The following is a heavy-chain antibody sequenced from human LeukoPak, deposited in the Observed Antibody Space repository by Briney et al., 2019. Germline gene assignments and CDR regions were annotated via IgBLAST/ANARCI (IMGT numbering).Heavy chain of an antibody. J-gene: IGHJ4*02. CDR2: IIPILGIA. Sequence: WASVKVSCKASGGTFSSYTISWVRQAPGQGLEWMGRIIPILGIANYAQKFQGRVTITADKSTSTAYMELSSLRSEDTAVYYCARDRVSGYYIHSESGFEYWGQGTLVTVSS. D-gene: IGHD3-3*01. CDR1: GGTFSSYT. CDR3: ARDRVSGYYIHSESGFEY. V-gene: IGHV1-69*04.